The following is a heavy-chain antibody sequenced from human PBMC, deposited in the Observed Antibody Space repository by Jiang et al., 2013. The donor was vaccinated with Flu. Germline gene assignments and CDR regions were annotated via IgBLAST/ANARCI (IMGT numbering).Heavy chain of an antibody. D-gene: IGHD6-6*01. J-gene: IGHJ3*02. CDR3: ARTPRPGRNAFDI. Sequence: SLTCAVYGGSFSGYYWSWIRQPPGKGLEWIGEINHSGSTNYNPSLKSRVTISVDTSKNQFSLKLSSVTAADTAVYYCARTPRPGRNAFDIWGQGTMVTVSS. V-gene: IGHV4-34*01. CDR1: GGSFSGYY. CDR2: INHSGST.